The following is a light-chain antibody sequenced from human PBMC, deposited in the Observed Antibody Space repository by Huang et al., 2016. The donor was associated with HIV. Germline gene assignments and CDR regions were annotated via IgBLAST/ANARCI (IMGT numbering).Light chain of an antibody. V-gene: IGKV3-15*01. Sequence: EVVMTQSPATLSVSPGDRVTLSCRASQSVSSHVAWYQQKPGQPPSLLIYRASTRATGIPARFSGSGYGTEFTLTISSLESEDCAVYYCQQYNNWPPLTFGGGTKVEIK. J-gene: IGKJ4*01. CDR2: RAS. CDR3: QQYNNWPPLT. CDR1: QSVSSH.